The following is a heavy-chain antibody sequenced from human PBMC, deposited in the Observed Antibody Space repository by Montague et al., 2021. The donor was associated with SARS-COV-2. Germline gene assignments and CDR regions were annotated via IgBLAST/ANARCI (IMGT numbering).Heavy chain of an antibody. V-gene: IGHV4-59*01. J-gene: IGHJ4*02. CDR3: ARAQNICFIANCVNYFDL. CDR2: IFYTGST. CDR1: GGSTSNYY. D-gene: IGHD2-15*01. Sequence: SETLSLTCSVSGGSTSNYYWTWIRQSPGKGLQWIGYIFYTGSTKFNPSLKSRVSMSLDTSKNHFSLRLSAVTAADTARCYCARAQNICFIANCVNYFDLWGLGALVTVSS.